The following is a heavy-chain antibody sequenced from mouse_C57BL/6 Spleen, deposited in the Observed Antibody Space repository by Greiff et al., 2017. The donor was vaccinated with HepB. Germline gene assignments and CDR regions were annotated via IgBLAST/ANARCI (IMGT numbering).Heavy chain of an antibody. CDR1: GYTFTDYE. Sequence: VQLQQSGAELVRPGASVTLSCKASGYTFTDYEMHWVKQTPVHGLEWIGAIDPETGGTAYNQKFKGKAILTADKSSRTAYRELRSLTSEDSAVYYCTWGTPFAYWGQGTLVTVAA. CDR3: TWGTPFAY. D-gene: IGHD2-14*01. V-gene: IGHV1-15*01. CDR2: IDPETGGT. J-gene: IGHJ3*01.